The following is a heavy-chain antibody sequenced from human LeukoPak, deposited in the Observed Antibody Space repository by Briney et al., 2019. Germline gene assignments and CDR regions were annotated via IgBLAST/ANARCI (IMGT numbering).Heavy chain of an antibody. J-gene: IGHJ4*02. CDR3: ARDQEGVITFGGVIVGNSFDY. V-gene: IGHV3-30*03. Sequence: GGSLRLSCAASGFTFSSYGMHWVRQAPGKGLEWVAVISYDGSNKYYADSVKGRFTISRDNSKNTLYLQMNSLRAEDTAVYYCARDQEGVITFGGVIVGNSFDYWGQGTLVTVSS. D-gene: IGHD3-16*02. CDR1: GFTFSSYG. CDR2: ISYDGSNK.